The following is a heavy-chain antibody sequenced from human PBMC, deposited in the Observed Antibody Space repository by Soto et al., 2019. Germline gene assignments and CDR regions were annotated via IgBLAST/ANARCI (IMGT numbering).Heavy chain of an antibody. CDR1: GGTFSSYA. J-gene: IGHJ6*02. V-gene: IGHV1-69*06. D-gene: IGHD6-6*01. Sequence: GASVKVSCKASGGTFSSYAIGWVRQAPGQGLEWMGGIIPIFGTANYAQKFQGRVTITADKSTSTAYMELSSLRSEDTAVYYCASVAARPFYYYYGMDVWGQGTTVTVSS. CDR3: ASVAARPFYYYYGMDV. CDR2: IIPIFGTA.